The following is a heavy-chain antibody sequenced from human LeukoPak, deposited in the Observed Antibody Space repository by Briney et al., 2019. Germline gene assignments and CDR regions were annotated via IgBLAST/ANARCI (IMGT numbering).Heavy chain of an antibody. CDR2: IIPMFGTA. CDR1: GGTFSSYA. V-gene: IGHV1-69*05. J-gene: IGHJ6*03. CDR3: ARSGELERQYYYYYMDV. D-gene: IGHD1-1*01. Sequence: ASVNVSCKASGGTFSSYAISWVRQAPGQGLEWMGGIIPMFGTANYAQKFQGRVTITTDESTSTAYMELSSLRSEDTAVYYWARSGELERQYYYYYMDVWGKGTTVTVSS.